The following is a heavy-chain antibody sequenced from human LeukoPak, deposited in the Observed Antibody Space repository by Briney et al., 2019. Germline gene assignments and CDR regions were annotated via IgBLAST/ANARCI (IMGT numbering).Heavy chain of an antibody. CDR1: AFTVSSNY. V-gene: IGHV3-53*01. CDR3: ARPAHFNSHLDY. CDR2: IYSGGST. Sequence: PGGSLRLSCAASAFTVSSNYMSWVRQAPGKGLEWVSVIYSGGSTYYADSVKGRFTISRDNSKNTLYLQMNSLRAEDTAMYYCARPAHFNSHLDYRGQGTLVTVSS. J-gene: IGHJ4*02. D-gene: IGHD3-9*01.